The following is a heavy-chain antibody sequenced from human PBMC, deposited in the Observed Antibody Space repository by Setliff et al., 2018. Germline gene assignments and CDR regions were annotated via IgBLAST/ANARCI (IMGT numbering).Heavy chain of an antibody. V-gene: IGHV4-59*08. D-gene: IGHD3-16*01. CDR1: GGSSSSHY. CDR3: ARLRPIGALDV. Sequence: SETLSLTCTVSGGSSSSHYWSWIRQPPGQGLQWIGYVYYSGNTDYNPSLESRVTISIDTSKNQFSLKLTSVTAADTAVYYCARLRPIGALDVWGKGTTVTVSS. J-gene: IGHJ6*04. CDR2: VYYSGNT.